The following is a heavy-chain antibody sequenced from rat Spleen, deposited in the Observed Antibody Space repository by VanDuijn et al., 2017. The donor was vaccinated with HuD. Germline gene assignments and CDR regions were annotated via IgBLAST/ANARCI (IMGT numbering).Heavy chain of an antibody. CDR1: GFTFNKYW. Sequence: EVQLVESGGGLVQPGRSLKLSCVASGFTFNKYWMTWIRQAPGKGLEWVASISYEGDSTYYGDSVKGRCTISRDNAKSTLYLQMDSLRSEDTATYYCARRYYDGSYWYFDFWGPGTMVTVSS. V-gene: IGHV5-31*01. D-gene: IGHD1-12*02. J-gene: IGHJ1*01. CDR3: ARRYYDGSYWYFDF. CDR2: ISYEGDST.